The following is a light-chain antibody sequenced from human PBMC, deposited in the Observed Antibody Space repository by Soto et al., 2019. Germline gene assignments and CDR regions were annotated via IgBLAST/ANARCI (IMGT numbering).Light chain of an antibody. CDR3: QQRNKWPPVT. Sequence: EIVLTQSPATLSLSPGERATLSCRASQSVSNSLAWYQHKPGQPPRLLIYDASNRATGVPTRFSGSGSGTDFTLTISSLEPEDFAVYYCQQRNKWPPVTFGGGTRVEIK. CDR2: DAS. V-gene: IGKV3-11*01. J-gene: IGKJ4*01. CDR1: QSVSNS.